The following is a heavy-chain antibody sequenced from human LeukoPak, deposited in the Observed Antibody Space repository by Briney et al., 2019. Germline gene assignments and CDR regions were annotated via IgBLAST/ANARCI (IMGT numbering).Heavy chain of an antibody. J-gene: IGHJ3*02. CDR3: ARRTEWVVVATRAFDI. D-gene: IGHD2-15*01. V-gene: IGHV4-34*01. CDR1: GGSFSGYY. CDR2: INHSGST. Sequence: SETLSLTCAVYGGSFSGYYWSWIRQPPGKGLEWIGEINHSGSTNYNPSLKSRVTISVDTSKNQFSLKLSSVTAADTAVYYCARRTEWVVVATRAFDIWGQGTMVTVSS.